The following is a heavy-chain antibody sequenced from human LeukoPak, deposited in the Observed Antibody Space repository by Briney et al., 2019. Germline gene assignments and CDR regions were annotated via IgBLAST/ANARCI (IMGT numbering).Heavy chain of an antibody. CDR2: INHSGST. CDR1: GESFSGYY. D-gene: IGHD5-12*01. J-gene: IGHJ6*03. CDR3: ARGHIVATIYYYYYMDV. Sequence: SETLSLTCAVYGESFSGYYWSWIRQPPGKGLEWIGEINHSGSTNYNPSLKSRVTISVDTSKNQFSLKLSSVTAADTAVYYCARGHIVATIYYYYYMDVWGKGTTVTVSS. V-gene: IGHV4-34*01.